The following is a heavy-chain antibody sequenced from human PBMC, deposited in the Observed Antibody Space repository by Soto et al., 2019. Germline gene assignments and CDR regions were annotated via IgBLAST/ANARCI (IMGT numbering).Heavy chain of an antibody. J-gene: IGHJ4*02. CDR3: AKLEWGHCTNGVCYGSGSYSYYFDY. D-gene: IGHD2-8*01. CDR2: ISGSGGST. CDR1: GFTFSSYA. Sequence: GGSLRLSCAASGFTFSSYAMSWVRQAPGKVLEWVSAISGSGGSTYYADSVKGRFTISRDNSKNTLYLQMNSLRAEDTAVYYCAKLEWGHCTNGVCYGSGSYSYYFDYWGQGTLVTVSS. V-gene: IGHV3-23*01.